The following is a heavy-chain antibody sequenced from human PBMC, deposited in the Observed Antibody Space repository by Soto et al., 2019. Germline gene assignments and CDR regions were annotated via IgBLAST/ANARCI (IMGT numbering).Heavy chain of an antibody. CDR2: IYYSGST. Sequence: PSETLSLTCTVSGGSISSGGYYWSWIRQHPGKDLEWIGYIYYSGSTYYNPSLKSRVTISVDTSKNQFSLKLSSVTAADTAVYYCARDYYYSSGRYDAFDIWGQGTMVTVSS. J-gene: IGHJ3*02. V-gene: IGHV4-31*03. D-gene: IGHD3-22*01. CDR1: GGSISSGGYY. CDR3: ARDYYYSSGRYDAFDI.